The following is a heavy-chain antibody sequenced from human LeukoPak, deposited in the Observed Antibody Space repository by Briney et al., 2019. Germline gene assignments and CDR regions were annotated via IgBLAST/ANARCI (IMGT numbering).Heavy chain of an antibody. V-gene: IGHV3-30*03. Sequence: GGSLRLSCAASGFTFSSYGMHWVRQAPGKGLEWVAVISYDGSNKYYADSVKGRFTISRDNSKNTLYLQMNSLRAEDTAVYYCARVRQSVLLWFGEPQDNDYYFDYWGQGTLVTVSS. CDR1: GFTFSSYG. CDR2: ISYDGSNK. J-gene: IGHJ4*02. D-gene: IGHD3-10*01. CDR3: ARVRQSVLLWFGEPQDNDYYFDY.